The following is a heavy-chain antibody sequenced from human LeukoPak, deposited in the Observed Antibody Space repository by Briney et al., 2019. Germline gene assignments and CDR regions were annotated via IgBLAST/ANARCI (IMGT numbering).Heavy chain of an antibody. CDR3: TTENYAAGTPDFDY. J-gene: IGHJ4*02. D-gene: IGHD6-19*01. CDR1: GFTFSDYY. V-gene: IGHV3-11*01. CDR2: ISSGGSTI. Sequence: GGSPRLSCAASGFTFSDYYMSWIRQAPGKGLEWVSYISSGGSTIYYADSVKGRFTISRDNAKNSLYLQMNSLRAEDTAVYYCTTENYAAGTPDFDYWGQGTLVAVSS.